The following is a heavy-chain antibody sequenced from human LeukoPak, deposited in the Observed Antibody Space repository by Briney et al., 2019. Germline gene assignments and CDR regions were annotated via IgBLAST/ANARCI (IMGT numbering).Heavy chain of an antibody. Sequence: SVKVSCQASLGTFSSHAISWVRQAPGQGLEWMGRIIPIFGTANYAQKFQGRVTITTDESTSTAYMELSSLRSEDTAVYYCAREGEYSSGWYGGWGQGTLVTVSS. V-gene: IGHV1-69*05. CDR1: LGTFSSHA. CDR3: AREGEYSSGWYGG. D-gene: IGHD6-19*01. J-gene: IGHJ4*02. CDR2: IIPIFGTA.